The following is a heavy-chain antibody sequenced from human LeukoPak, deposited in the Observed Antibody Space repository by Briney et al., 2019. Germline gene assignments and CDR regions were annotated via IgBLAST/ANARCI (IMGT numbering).Heavy chain of an antibody. D-gene: IGHD6-19*01. CDR2: ISGSATST. J-gene: IGHJ4*02. V-gene: IGHV3-23*01. Sequence: PGGSLRLSCAASGFTVSGYAMSWVRQAPGKWSEWVSSISGSATSTFYAYSVKGRFTISRDNSKNPLFLQMNSLRAADTALYYCAKRHNSGWYYFDYWGQGTLVTVSS. CDR1: GFTVSGYA. CDR3: AKRHNSGWYYFDY.